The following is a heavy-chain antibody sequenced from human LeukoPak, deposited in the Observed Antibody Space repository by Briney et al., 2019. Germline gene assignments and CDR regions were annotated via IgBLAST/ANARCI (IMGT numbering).Heavy chain of an antibody. CDR2: ISWNSGSI. CDR1: GFTFDDYA. Sequence: GGSLRLSCAASGFTFDDYAMHWVRQAPGKGLEWVSGISWNSGSIGYADSVKGRFTISRDNAKNSLYLQMNSLRAEDTALYYCAKDQYPGIVVAGTGYFQHWGQGTLVTVSS. CDR3: AKDQYPGIVVAGTGYFQH. V-gene: IGHV3-9*01. D-gene: IGHD6-19*01. J-gene: IGHJ1*01.